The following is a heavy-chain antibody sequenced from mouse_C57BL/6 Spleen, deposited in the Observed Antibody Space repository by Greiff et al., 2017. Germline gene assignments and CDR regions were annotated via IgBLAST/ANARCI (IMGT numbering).Heavy chain of an antibody. V-gene: IGHV1-18*01. Sequence: VQLQQSGPELVKPGASVKIPCKASGYTFTDYNMDWVKQSHGKSLEWIGDINPNNGGTIYNQKFKGKATLTVDKSSSTAYMELRSLTSEDTAVYYCARPLYPRYYFDYWGQGTTRTVSS. CDR3: ARPLYPRYYFDY. D-gene: IGHD2-12*01. CDR1: GYTFTDYN. J-gene: IGHJ2*01. CDR2: INPNNGGT.